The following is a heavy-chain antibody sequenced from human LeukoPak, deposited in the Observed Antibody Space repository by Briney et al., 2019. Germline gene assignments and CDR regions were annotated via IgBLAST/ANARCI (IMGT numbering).Heavy chain of an antibody. V-gene: IGHV4-34*01. D-gene: IGHD3-16*01. CDR3: ARAGWNGGGGFDP. CDR1: SGSFGGYY. J-gene: IGHJ5*02. Sequence: KPSETLSLTCAVYSGSFGGYYWSWIRQSPGKGLEWIGEVSHSGETNYNPSLRSRVTISVDTSKNHFSLNLNSVTAADTAVYNCARAGWNGGGGFDPWGQGTLVTVSS. CDR2: VSHSGET.